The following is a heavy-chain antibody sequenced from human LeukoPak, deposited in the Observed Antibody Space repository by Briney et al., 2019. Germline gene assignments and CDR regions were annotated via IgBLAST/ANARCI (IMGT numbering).Heavy chain of an antibody. CDR3: ARVRGGYNPPRMPHFDY. J-gene: IGHJ4*02. CDR1: GFTFSSYS. D-gene: IGHD5-24*01. CDR2: ISSSSSYI. Sequence: GGSLRLSCAASGFTFSSYSMNWVRQAPGKGLEWVSSISSSSSYIYYADSVKGRFTISRDNAKNSLYLQMNSLRAEDTAVYYCARVRGGYNPPRMPHFDYWAREPWSPSPQ. V-gene: IGHV3-21*01.